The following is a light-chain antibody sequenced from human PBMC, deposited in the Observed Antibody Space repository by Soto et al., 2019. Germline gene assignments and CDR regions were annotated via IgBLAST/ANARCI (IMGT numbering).Light chain of an antibody. CDR2: ASS. Sequence: EIVLTQSPGTLSFSPGERATLSCRASQSVSSSYFAWYQQKPGQAPRLLVYASSRRTSGLPDRFSGSWSGTDFTLPISRLEREDFAVYYCQYYGNTQGLTFGGGTKVPIK. CDR1: QSVSSSY. CDR3: QYYGNTQGLT. V-gene: IGKV3-20*01. J-gene: IGKJ4*01.